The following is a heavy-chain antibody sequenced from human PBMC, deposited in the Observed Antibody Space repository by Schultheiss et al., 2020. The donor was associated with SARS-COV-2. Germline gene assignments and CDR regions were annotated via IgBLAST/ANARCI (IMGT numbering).Heavy chain of an antibody. Sequence: SETLSLTCTVSGGSISSYYWSWIRQPPGKGLEWIGYIYYSGSTNYNPSLKSRVTISVDTSKNQFFLKLSSVTAADTAVYYCAREPIFRGGRLYFFDYWGQGALVTVSS. CDR3: AREPIFRGGRLYFFDY. J-gene: IGHJ4*02. D-gene: IGHD3-10*01. CDR1: GGSISSYY. CDR2: IYYSGST. V-gene: IGHV4-59*12.